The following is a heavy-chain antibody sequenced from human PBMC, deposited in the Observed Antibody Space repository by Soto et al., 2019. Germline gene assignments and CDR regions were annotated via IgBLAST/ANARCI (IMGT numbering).Heavy chain of an antibody. J-gene: IGHJ4*02. CDR1: GYSFTSYW. CDR2: IDPSDSYT. V-gene: IGHV5-10-1*01. CDR3: ARGTYYYDCSGYLSYFDY. Sequence: GESLKISCKGSGYSFTSYWISWVRQMPGKGLEWMGRIDPSDSYTNYSPSFQGHVTISADKSISTAYLQWSSLKASDTAMYYCARGTYYYDCSGYLSYFDYWSQGTLVTSP. D-gene: IGHD3-22*01.